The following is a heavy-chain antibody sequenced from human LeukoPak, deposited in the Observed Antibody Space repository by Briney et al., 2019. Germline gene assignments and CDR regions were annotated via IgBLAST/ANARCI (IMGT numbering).Heavy chain of an antibody. Sequence: ASVKVSCKASGYTFSNFGLTWVRQAPGQGLEWMGWISGYSGNANYAQKFQDRVVMTTDRSTSTAYMELRSVRSDDTAVYYCARDSLFGTLFDYWGQGTLVTVSS. CDR2: ISGYSGNA. CDR3: ARDSLFGTLFDY. J-gene: IGHJ4*02. CDR1: GYTFSNFG. V-gene: IGHV1-18*01. D-gene: IGHD1-7*01.